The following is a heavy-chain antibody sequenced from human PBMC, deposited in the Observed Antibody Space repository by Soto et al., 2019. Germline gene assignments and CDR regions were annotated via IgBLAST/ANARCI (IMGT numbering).Heavy chain of an antibody. Sequence: QVQLQESGPGLVKPSENLSLTCTVSGGSISSYYCSWFRQPPGKGLEWIGHMHYVGNSDYNPSLRCRVTMSVDTAKTQVSLKSRSVTAAYTALYYYAGQWFGALHGLVDVWGQETTVTVSS. CDR1: GGSISSYY. J-gene: IGHJ6*02. CDR2: MHYVGNS. V-gene: IGHV4-59*08. CDR3: AGQWFGALHGLVDV. D-gene: IGHD3-10*01.